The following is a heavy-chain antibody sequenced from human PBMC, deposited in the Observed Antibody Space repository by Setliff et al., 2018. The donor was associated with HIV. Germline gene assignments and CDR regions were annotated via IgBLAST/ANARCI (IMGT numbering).Heavy chain of an antibody. D-gene: IGHD6-13*01. CDR2: IYYSGST. Sequence: PSETLSLTCTVSGGSISSSSYYWGWIRQPPGKGLEWIGSIYYSGSTYYNPSLKSRVTISVDTSKNQFSLKLSSVTAADTAVYYCARRLYSSSWTPNWFDPWGQGTLVT. CDR3: ARRLYSSSWTPNWFDP. V-gene: IGHV4-39*01. CDR1: GGSISSSSYY. J-gene: IGHJ5*02.